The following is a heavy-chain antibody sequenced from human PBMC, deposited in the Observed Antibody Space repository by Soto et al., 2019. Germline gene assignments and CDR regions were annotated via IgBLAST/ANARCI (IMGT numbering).Heavy chain of an antibody. D-gene: IGHD2-2*01. CDR2: INPSGGST. Sequence: ASVKVSCKASGYTFTSYYMHWVRQAPGQGLEWMGIINPSGGSTSYAQKFQGRVTMTRDTSTSTVYMELSSLRSEDTAVYYCAREGGSSTRTYYYYYYMDVWGKGTTVTVSS. V-gene: IGHV1-46*03. J-gene: IGHJ6*03. CDR1: GYTFTSYY. CDR3: AREGGSSTRTYYYYYYMDV.